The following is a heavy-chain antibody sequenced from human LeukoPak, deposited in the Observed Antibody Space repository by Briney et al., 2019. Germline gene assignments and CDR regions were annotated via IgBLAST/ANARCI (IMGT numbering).Heavy chain of an antibody. Sequence: ASVKVSCKASGYTFTGYYMHWVRQAPGQGLEWMGWINPNSGDTNYAQKFQGRVTMTRDTSISTAYMELSRLRSDDTAVYYCARQGYSGYDYDSWRQGTVVTVSS. CDR2: INPNSGDT. CDR3: ARQGYSGYDYDS. J-gene: IGHJ4*02. V-gene: IGHV1-2*02. CDR1: GYTFTGYY. D-gene: IGHD5-12*01.